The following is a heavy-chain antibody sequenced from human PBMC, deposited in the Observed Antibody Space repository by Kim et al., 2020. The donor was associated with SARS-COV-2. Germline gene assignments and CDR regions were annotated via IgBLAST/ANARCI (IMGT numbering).Heavy chain of an antibody. D-gene: IGHD1-26*01. Sequence: PKSRVTISVDTSKNQFSLKLSSVTAADTAVYYWAREKWELFPYYYYGMDVWGQGTTVTVSS. J-gene: IGHJ6*02. CDR3: AREKWELFPYYYYGMDV. V-gene: IGHV4-59*01.